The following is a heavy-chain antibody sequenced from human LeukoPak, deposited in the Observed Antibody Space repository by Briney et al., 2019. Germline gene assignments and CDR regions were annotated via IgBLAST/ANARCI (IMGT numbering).Heavy chain of an antibody. J-gene: IGHJ6*03. CDR1: GGSFSGYY. D-gene: IGHD1-14*01. V-gene: IGHV4-34*01. CDR3: ARGTRSYYHYYMDV. CDR2: INHSGST. Sequence: SETLSLTCAVYGGSFSGYYWSWIRQPSGKRLEWIGEINHSGSTNYNPSLKSRVSISVDTSKNQFSLKLSSATAADTAVYYCARGTRSYYHYYMDVWGKGTTVTVSS.